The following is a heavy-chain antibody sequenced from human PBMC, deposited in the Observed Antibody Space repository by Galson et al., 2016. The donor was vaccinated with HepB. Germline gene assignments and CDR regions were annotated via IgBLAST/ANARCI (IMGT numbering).Heavy chain of an antibody. D-gene: IGHD6-19*01. V-gene: IGHV4-59*01. J-gene: IGHJ4*02. CDR2: IYYSGST. CDR3: ARAYSSGWYAFGLHFDY. CDR1: GGSISSYY. Sequence: LSLTCTVSGGSISSYYWSWIRQPPGKGLEWIGCIYYSGSTNYNPSLKSRATISLDTSKNQFSLKLSSVTAADTAVYYCARAYSSGWYAFGLHFDYWGQGTLVTVSS.